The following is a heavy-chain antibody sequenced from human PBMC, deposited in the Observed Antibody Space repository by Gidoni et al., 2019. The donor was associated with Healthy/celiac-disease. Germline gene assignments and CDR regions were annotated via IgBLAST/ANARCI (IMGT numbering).Heavy chain of an antibody. V-gene: IGHV3-23*01. CDR2: ISGSGGST. J-gene: IGHJ4*02. Sequence: EVQLLESGGGLVQPGRSLRLSCAASGFPFSSYAMSWVRQAPGKGLGWVSAISGSGGSTYYADSVKGRFTISRDNSKNTLYLQMNSLRAEDTAVYYCAKAFDGYGWELLSIFYFDYWGQGTLVTVSS. CDR1: GFPFSSYA. CDR3: AKAFDGYGWELLSIFYFDY. D-gene: IGHD1-26*01.